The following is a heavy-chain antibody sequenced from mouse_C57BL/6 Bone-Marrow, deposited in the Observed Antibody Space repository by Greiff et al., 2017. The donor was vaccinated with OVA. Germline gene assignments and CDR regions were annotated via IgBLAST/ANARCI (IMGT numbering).Heavy chain of an antibody. D-gene: IGHD1-1*01. Sequence: EVNLVESGGGLVQSGRSLRLSCATSGFTFSDFYMEWVRQAPGKGLEWIAASRNKANDYTTEYSASVKGRFIVSRDTSQSILYLQMNALRAEDTAIYYCARDSSYYYGSSYGYFDVWGTGTTVTVSS. J-gene: IGHJ1*03. CDR1: GFTFSDFY. CDR2: SRNKANDYTT. V-gene: IGHV7-1*01. CDR3: ARDSSYYYGSSYGYFDV.